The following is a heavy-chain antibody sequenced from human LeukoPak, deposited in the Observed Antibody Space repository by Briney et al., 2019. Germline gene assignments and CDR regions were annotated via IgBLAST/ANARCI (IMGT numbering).Heavy chain of an antibody. Sequence: RGSLRLSCAASGFTVSNNYMCWVRQAPGKGLEWVSVIYSGGSTYYADSVKGRFTISRDTSKNTLSLQMNSLRAEDTAVYYCASLSLGHYWGQGTLVTVSS. CDR2: IYSGGST. V-gene: IGHV3-53*01. CDR1: GFTVSNNY. J-gene: IGHJ4*02. D-gene: IGHD6-6*01. CDR3: ASLSLGHY.